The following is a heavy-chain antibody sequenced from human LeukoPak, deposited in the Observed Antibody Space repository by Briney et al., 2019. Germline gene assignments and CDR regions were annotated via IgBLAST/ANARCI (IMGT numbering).Heavy chain of an antibody. D-gene: IGHD2-2*01. CDR2: IYHSGST. Sequence: SETLSLTCTVSGGSISSHYWSWIRQPPGKGLEWIGYIYHSGSTNYNPSLKSRVTISVDTSKNQFSLKLSSVTAADTAVYYCARVAVVPAAIGLVYYFDYWGQGTLVTVSS. CDR3: ARVAVVPAAIGLVYYFDY. CDR1: GGSISSHY. V-gene: IGHV4-59*11. J-gene: IGHJ4*02.